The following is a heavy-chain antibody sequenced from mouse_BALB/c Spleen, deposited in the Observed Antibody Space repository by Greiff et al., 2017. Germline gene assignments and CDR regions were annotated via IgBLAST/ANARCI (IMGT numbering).Heavy chain of an antibody. CDR1: SDSITSGY. J-gene: IGHJ3*01. CDR3: ADNRYDVPFAY. CDR2: ISYSGST. Sequence: EVQVVESGPSLVKPSQTLSLTCSVTSDSITSGYWNWIRKFPGNKLEYMGYISYSGSTYYNPSLKSRISITRDTSKNQYYLQLNSVTTEDTATYYCADNRYDVPFAYWGQGTLVTVSA. V-gene: IGHV3-8*02. D-gene: IGHD2-14*01.